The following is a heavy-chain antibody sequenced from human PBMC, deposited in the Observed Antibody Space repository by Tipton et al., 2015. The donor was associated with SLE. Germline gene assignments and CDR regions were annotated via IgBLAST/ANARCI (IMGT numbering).Heavy chain of an antibody. J-gene: IGHJ3*02. CDR2: IYTSGST. CDR1: GGSISSSSYY. V-gene: IGHV4-39*07. D-gene: IGHD3-10*01. CDR3: ARYRGGVAFDI. Sequence: TLSLTCTVSGGSISSSSYYWGWIRQPPGKGLEWIGRIYTSGSTNYNPSLKSRVTISVDTSKNQFSLKLSSVTAADTAVYYCARYRGGVAFDIWGQGTMVTVSS.